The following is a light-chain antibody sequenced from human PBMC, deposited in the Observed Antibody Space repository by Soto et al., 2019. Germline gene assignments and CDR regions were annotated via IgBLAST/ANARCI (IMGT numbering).Light chain of an antibody. V-gene: IGKV1-39*01. CDR1: QSISSF. CDR2: AAS. J-gene: IGKJ2*01. Sequence: DIQMTQSPSSLSSSLGYIFTITCLSSQSISSFLNWYQQKPGKAPKVLIYAASRLESGVPSRFSGSGSGTDFTLTISSLQPEDYATYYCQQSYSTPPRYTFGQGTKVDIK. CDR3: QQSYSTPPRYT.